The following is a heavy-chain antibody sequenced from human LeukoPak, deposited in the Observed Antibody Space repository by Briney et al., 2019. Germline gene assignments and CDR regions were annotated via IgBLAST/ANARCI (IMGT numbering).Heavy chain of an antibody. D-gene: IGHD6-19*01. J-gene: IGHJ4*02. V-gene: IGHV3-21*01. CDR1: GFTFSSYW. CDR2: ITSISNYI. CDR3: ARVGYSSGWRAPDFDY. Sequence: GGSLRLSCAASGFTFSSYWMSWVRQAPGRGLEWVSSITSISNYIYYADSVKGRFTISRDNAKNSLYLQMNSLRADDTAVYYCARVGYSSGWRAPDFDYWGQGTLVTVSS.